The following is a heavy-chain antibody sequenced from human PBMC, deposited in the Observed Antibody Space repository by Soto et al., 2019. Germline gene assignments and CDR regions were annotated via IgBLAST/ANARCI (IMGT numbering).Heavy chain of an antibody. CDR2: IYHSGST. J-gene: IGHJ5*02. CDR1: GGYISSGGYS. D-gene: IGHD1-26*01. Sequence: SETLSLTCAVSGGYISSGGYSWSWIRQPPGKGLEWIGYIYHSGSTYYNPSLKSRVTISVDTSKNQFSLKLSSVTAADTAVYYCATQEVGGSYVYTFDPWGQGTLVTVSS. V-gene: IGHV4-30-2*03. CDR3: ATQEVGGSYVYTFDP.